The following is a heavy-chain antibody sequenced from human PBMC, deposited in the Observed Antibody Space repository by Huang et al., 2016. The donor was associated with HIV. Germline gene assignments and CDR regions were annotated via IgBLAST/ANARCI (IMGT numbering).Heavy chain of an antibody. D-gene: IGHD1-7*01. V-gene: IGHV3-7*01. CDR2: IKQDESEK. Sequence: VESGGRLVQPGGSIRLSCVGSTFSFGAYWMCWVRQSPGKEREWVANIKQDESEKYYVDSVKGRFNISRDNAKKVLFLEMNNVRVEDTATYYCATKTAAMDIWGQGTTVTVS. CDR3: ATKTAAMDI. CDR1: TFSFGAYW. J-gene: IGHJ6*02.